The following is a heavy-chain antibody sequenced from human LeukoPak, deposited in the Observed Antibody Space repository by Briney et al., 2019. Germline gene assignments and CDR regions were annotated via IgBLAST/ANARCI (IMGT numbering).Heavy chain of an antibody. Sequence: PGGSLRLSCEASGFTFNTHAMSWVRQGPGKGLEWVASITSNGRTPYYVDSVKGRFTISRDNSKNTLYLQMNNLRGQDTAVYYCAKDRPNFYESTGSYYKMKGDFWGQGSLVTVSS. CDR2: ITSNGRTP. D-gene: IGHD3-10*01. J-gene: IGHJ1*01. CDR1: GFTFNTHA. V-gene: IGHV3-23*01. CDR3: AKDRPNFYESTGSYYKMKGDF.